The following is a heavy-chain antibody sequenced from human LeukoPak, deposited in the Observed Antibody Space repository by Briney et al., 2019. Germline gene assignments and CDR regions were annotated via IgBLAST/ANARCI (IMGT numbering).Heavy chain of an antibody. V-gene: IGHV4-61*02. CDR1: GVSISSGSYF. CDR3: ARFSGFWSGSSAFDI. CDR2: IYTSGSA. Sequence: SQTLSLTCTVSGVSISSGSYFWRWIRQPPGKGLEWIGRIYTSGSANYNPSLKSRVTISVDTSKNQFSLKLSSVTAADTAVYYCARFSGFWSGSSAFDIWGQGTMVTVSS. J-gene: IGHJ3*02. D-gene: IGHD3-3*01.